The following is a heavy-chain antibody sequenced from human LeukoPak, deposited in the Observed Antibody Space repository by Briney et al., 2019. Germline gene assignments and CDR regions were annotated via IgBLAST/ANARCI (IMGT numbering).Heavy chain of an antibody. V-gene: IGHV4-39*01. CDR2: IYYSGST. Sequence: SETLSLTCTVSGGSISSSSYYWAWIRQPPGKGLEWIGGIYYSGSTFYSPSLKSRVTLSVDTSKNQFSLKLSSVTTADTAVYFCSRETTSTSWYWGQGTLVTVSS. CDR1: GGSISSSSYY. CDR3: SRETTSTSWY. D-gene: IGHD6-13*01. J-gene: IGHJ4*02.